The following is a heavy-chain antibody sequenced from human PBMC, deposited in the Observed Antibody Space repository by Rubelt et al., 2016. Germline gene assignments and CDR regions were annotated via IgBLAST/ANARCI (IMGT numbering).Heavy chain of an antibody. D-gene: IGHD2-2*01. J-gene: IGHJ6*02. Sequence: GEGLEWVSSISSSSSYIYYADSVKGRFTISRDNSKNTLYLQMNSLRAEDTAVYYCAKFLGYCSSTSCPYYYYYGMDVWGQGTTVTVSS. V-gene: IGHV3-21*04. CDR2: ISSSSSYI. CDR3: AKFLGYCSSTSCPYYYYYGMDV.